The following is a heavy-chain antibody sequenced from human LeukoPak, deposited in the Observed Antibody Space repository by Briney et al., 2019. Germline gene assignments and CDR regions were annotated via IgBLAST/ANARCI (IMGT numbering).Heavy chain of an antibody. CDR3: ARDFSYCSSTSCFHYYYGMDV. CDR1: GFTFSSYA. V-gene: IGHV3-30-3*01. J-gene: IGHJ6*02. Sequence: PGGSLRLSCAASGFTFSSYAMHWVRQAPGKGLEWVAVISYDGSNKYYADSVKGRFTISRDNSKNTLYLQMYSLRAEDTAVYYCARDFSYCSSTSCFHYYYGMDVWGQGTTVTVSS. D-gene: IGHD2-2*01. CDR2: ISYDGSNK.